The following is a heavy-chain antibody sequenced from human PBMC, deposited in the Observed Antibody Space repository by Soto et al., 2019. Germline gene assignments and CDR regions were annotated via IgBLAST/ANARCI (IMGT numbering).Heavy chain of an antibody. CDR1: GYTFTIYG. V-gene: IGHV1-18*01. CDR2: ISAYNGNT. Sequence: QVQLVQSGTEVKKPGASVKVSCKASGYTFTIYGISWVRQAPGQGLEWRGWISAYNGNTNYAQKLQGRVTMTTDTSTSTAYMELRSLRSDDTAVYYCASGWFGEFVYYFDYWGQGTLVTVSS. D-gene: IGHD3-10*01. J-gene: IGHJ4*02. CDR3: ASGWFGEFVYYFDY.